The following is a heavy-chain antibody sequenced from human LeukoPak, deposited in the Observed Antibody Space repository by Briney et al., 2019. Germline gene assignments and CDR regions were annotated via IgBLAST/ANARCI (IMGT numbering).Heavy chain of an antibody. CDR2: IHSGGTT. CDR3: ARDSDSGYGPFAS. CDR1: GFTVSNNY. Sequence: GGSLRLSCAASGFTVSNNYMSWVRQAPGKGLEWVSVIHSGGTTNYADSVQGRFTISRDNSKTTVYLHMNSLRAEDAAVYYCARDSDSGYGPFASWGQGTLVTVSS. D-gene: IGHD5-12*01. J-gene: IGHJ4*02. V-gene: IGHV3-53*01.